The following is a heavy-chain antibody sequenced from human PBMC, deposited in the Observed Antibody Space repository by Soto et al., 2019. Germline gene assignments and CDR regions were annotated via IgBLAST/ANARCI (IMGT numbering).Heavy chain of an antibody. D-gene: IGHD3-22*01. CDR3: ARGYDSSGYYYLDY. J-gene: IGHJ4*02. Sequence: QVQLQESGPGLVKPSETLSLTCTVSGGSISSYYWSWIRQPPGKGLEWIGYIYYSGSTNYNPSLKSRVTISVDTSKNQFSLKLSSVTAADTAVYYCARGYDSSGYYYLDYWGQGTLVTVSS. CDR2: IYYSGST. V-gene: IGHV4-59*01. CDR1: GGSISSYY.